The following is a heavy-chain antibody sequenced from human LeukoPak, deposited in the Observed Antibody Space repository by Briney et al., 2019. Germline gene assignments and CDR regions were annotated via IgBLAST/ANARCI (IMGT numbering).Heavy chain of an antibody. CDR3: ARISRTYGSGSYIDDAFDI. V-gene: IGHV3-33*01. CDR1: GFTFSSYG. D-gene: IGHD3-10*01. J-gene: IGHJ3*02. CDR2: IWYDGSNK. Sequence: GGSLRLSCAASGFTFSSYGMHWVRQAPGKGLEWVAVIWYDGSNKYYADSVKGRFTISRDNSKSTLYLQMNSLRAEDTAVYYCARISRTYGSGSYIDDAFDIWGQGTMVTVSS.